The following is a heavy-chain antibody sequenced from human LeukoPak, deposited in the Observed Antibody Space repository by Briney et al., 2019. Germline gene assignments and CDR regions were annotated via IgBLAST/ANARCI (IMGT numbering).Heavy chain of an antibody. CDR2: INQVGSQK. V-gene: IGHV3-7*01. D-gene: IGHD2-8*02. CDR3: ARIRLVAGVDV. J-gene: IGHJ6*02. Sequence: GGSLRLSCAASGFTFSAYWMTWVRQAPGKGLEWVTNINQVGSQKYYVDSVKGRFTISRDNAKNSLYLQMNSLRAEDTAVYFCARIRLVAGVDVWGQGTTVTVS. CDR1: GFTFSAYW.